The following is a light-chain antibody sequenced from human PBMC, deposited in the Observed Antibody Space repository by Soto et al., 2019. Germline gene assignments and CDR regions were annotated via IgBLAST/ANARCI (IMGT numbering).Light chain of an antibody. CDR1: QSISSY. V-gene: IGKV1-39*01. J-gene: IGKJ1*01. CDR2: AAS. Sequence: DIQMTQSPSSLSASVGDRVTITCRASQSISSYLNWYQQKPGKAPKLLIYAASSLQSGVPSRFISSVAGTEFTLTIGSLLPEDFATYYCQQSYSTPWTFGQGTKVEIK. CDR3: QQSYSTPWT.